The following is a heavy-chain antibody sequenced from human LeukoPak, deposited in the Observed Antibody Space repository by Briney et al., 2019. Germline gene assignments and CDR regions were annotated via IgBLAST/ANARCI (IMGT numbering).Heavy chain of an antibody. D-gene: IGHD1-26*01. CDR1: GGSFSGYY. CDR3: ARGPSYPIWY. V-gene: IGHV4-34*01. J-gene: IGHJ4*02. CDR2: INHSGST. Sequence: PSETLSLTCAVYGGSFSGYYWSWIRQPPGKGLEWIGEINHSGSTNYNPSLKSRVTISVDTSKNQFSLKLSSVTAADTAVYYCARGPSYPIWYWGQGTLVTVSS.